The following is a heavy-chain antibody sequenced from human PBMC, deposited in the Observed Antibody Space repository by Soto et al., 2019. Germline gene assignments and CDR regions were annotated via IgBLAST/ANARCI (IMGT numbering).Heavy chain of an antibody. CDR1: GGTFSSYT. V-gene: IGHV1-69*02. CDR2: IIPILGIA. CDR3: ARAVWVDSAADYYMGV. Sequence: QVQLVQSGAEVKKPGSSVKVSCKASGGTFSSYTISWVRQAPGQGLEWMGRIIPILGIANYAQKFQGRVTISAEKSTRTAYMELSSLRSEDTAAYYCARAVWVDSAADYYMGVWGKGTTVTVSS. J-gene: IGHJ6*03. D-gene: IGHD3-16*01.